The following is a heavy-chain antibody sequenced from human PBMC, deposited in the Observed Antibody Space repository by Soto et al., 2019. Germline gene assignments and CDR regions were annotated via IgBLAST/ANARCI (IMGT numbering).Heavy chain of an antibody. CDR1: GYTFTSYY. V-gene: IGHV1-46*01. CDR2: INPSGGST. J-gene: IGHJ6*02. Sequence: ASVKVSCKASGYTFTSYYVHWVRQAPGQGLEWMGIINPSGGSTSYAQKFQGRVTMTRDTSTSTVYMELSSLRSEDTAVYYCARGSGYSSSWPLYYYYYYGMDVWGQGTTVTVSS. D-gene: IGHD6-13*01. CDR3: ARGSGYSSSWPLYYYYYYGMDV.